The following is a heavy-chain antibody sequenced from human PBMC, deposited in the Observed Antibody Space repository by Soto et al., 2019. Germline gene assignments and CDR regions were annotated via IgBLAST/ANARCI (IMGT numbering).Heavy chain of an antibody. CDR2: ILWTCGSI. D-gene: IGHD1-7*01. J-gene: IGHJ4*02. Sequence: EVQLVESGGGLVQPGRSLRLSCAASGFTFDDYAMHWVRQAPGKGLEWVSGILWTCGSIGYSDSVKGRFTISRHNAKKSLYMQMSRKPAEDTALYYCAKGMYNWNSYLHCWGQGTLVTASS. V-gene: IGHV3-9*01. CDR1: GFTFDDYA. CDR3: AKGMYNWNSYLHC.